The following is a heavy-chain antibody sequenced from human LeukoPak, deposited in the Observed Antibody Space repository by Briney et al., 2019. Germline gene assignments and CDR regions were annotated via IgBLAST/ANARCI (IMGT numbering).Heavy chain of an antibody. V-gene: IGHV7-4-1*02. Sequence: VASVKVSCKASGGTFSSYAISWVRQAPGQGLEWMGWINANTGNPTYAQDYTGRFVFSLDTSVSTTYLQISRLKAEDTAVYYCASGPSYSGSNEYFDSWGQGTLVTVSS. D-gene: IGHD1-26*01. CDR3: ASGPSYSGSNEYFDS. CDR2: INANTGNP. CDR1: GGTFSSYA. J-gene: IGHJ4*02.